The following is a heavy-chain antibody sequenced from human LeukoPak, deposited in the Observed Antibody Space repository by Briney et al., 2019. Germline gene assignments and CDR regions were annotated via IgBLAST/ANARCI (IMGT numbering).Heavy chain of an antibody. V-gene: IGHV3-23*01. CDR3: AKDRGRYYDSSGYYWGYYFDS. CDR1: GFTFSSYS. CDR2: ISGSGGNT. J-gene: IGHJ4*02. Sequence: GGSLRLSCAASGFTFSSYSMNWVRQAPGKGLEWVSTISGSGGNTYYADSVKGRFTISRDNSKNTLYLQMSSLRAEDTAVYYCAKDRGRYYDSSGYYWGYYFDSWGQGILVTVST. D-gene: IGHD3-22*01.